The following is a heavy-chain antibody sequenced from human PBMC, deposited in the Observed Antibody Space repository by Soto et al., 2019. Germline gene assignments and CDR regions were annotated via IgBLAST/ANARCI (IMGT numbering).Heavy chain of an antibody. V-gene: IGHV4-34*01. CDR1: GGSFSGYY. CDR3: AREAAARPTDAFDI. D-gene: IGHD6-6*01. Sequence: QVQLQQWGAGLLKPSETLSLTCAVYGGSFSGYYWSWIRQPPGKVLEWIGEINHSGSTNYNPSLKSRVTISVDTSKNQFSLKLSSVTAADTAVYYCAREAAARPTDAFDIWGQGTMVTVSS. CDR2: INHSGST. J-gene: IGHJ3*02.